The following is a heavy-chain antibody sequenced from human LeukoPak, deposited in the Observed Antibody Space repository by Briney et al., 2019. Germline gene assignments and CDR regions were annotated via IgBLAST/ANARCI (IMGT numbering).Heavy chain of an antibody. Sequence: GGSLRLSCAASGFTFSSYAMSWVRQAPGKGLEWVSAISSSGGSTYYADSVKGRFTISRDNSKNTLYLQMNSLRAEDTAVYYCARRAGAYSHPYDYWGQGTLVTVSS. D-gene: IGHD4/OR15-4a*01. CDR1: GFTFSSYA. CDR2: ISSSGGST. V-gene: IGHV3-23*01. J-gene: IGHJ4*02. CDR3: ARRAGAYSHPYDY.